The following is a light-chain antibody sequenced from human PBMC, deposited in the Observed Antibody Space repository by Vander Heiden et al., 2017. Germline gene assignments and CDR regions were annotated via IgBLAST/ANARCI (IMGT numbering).Light chain of an antibody. V-gene: IGLV1-51*02. CDR1: RSNIGNHY. J-gene: IGLJ3*02. CDR2: ENN. Sequence: QSALTQPPPVSAAPGQKVTVSCSGSRSNIGNHYVSWYQQLPGTAPKLLIFENNKRPSGIPDRFSGSKSGTSATLGITGLQTGDEADYYCGTWDSSLSAGVFGGGTKLTVL. CDR3: GTWDSSLSAGV.